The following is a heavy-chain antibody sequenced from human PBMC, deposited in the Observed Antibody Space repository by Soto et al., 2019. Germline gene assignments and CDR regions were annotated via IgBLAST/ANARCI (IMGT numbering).Heavy chain of an antibody. CDR3: AKRSTSSRPYYFDY. D-gene: IGHD2-2*01. Sequence: EVQLLESGGGLAQPGGSLRLSCAASGFTFSSYAMSWVRQSPGKGLEWVSAITDTGGDTYHGDSVRGRFTISRDNTKNTLYLQMNSLKAEDMAVYYCAKRSTSSRPYYFDYWGQGTLVTVSS. CDR1: GFTFSSYA. CDR2: ITDTGGDT. V-gene: IGHV3-23*01. J-gene: IGHJ4*02.